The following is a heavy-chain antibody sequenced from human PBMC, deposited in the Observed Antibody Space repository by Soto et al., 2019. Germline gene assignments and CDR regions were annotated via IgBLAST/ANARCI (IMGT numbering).Heavy chain of an antibody. CDR3: AKDSLAYCSSPTCYRGDY. CDR2: ISTGGGTT. D-gene: IGHD2-2*01. V-gene: IGHV3-23*01. CDR1: GFSFSRYA. J-gene: IGHJ4*02. Sequence: EVQLLESGGGLVHPGGSLRLSCAASGFSFSRYAMSWVRQAPGKGLEWLSSISTGGGTTHYADSEKGRVTISRDNYKNTLYLKMNILGAEDTAVYFCAKDSLAYCSSPTCYRGDYWGQATLVTVSS.